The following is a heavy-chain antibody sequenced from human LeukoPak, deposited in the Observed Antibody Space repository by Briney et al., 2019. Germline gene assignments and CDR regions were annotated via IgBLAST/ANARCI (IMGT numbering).Heavy chain of an antibody. D-gene: IGHD4-17*01. CDR2: ISYDGSNK. V-gene: IGHV3-30*18. CDR1: GFTFSSYG. CDR3: AKETGDYAIDY. J-gene: IGHJ4*02. Sequence: GRSLRLSCAASGFTFSSYGMHWVRQAPGKGLEWVAVISYDGSNKYYADSMKGRFTISRDNSKNTLYLQMNSLRAEDTAVYYCAKETGDYAIDYWGQGTLVTVSS.